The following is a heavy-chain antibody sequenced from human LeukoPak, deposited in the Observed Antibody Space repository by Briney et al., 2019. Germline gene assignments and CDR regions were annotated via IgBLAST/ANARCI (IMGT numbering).Heavy chain of an antibody. Sequence: PSETLSLTCTVSGGSISSSSYYWGWIRQPPGKGMEWIGSIYYSGSTYYNPSLKSRVTISVDTSKNQFSLKLSSVTAADTAVYYCARDSAYVHGNNYFDYWGQGTLVTVSS. V-gene: IGHV4-39*07. D-gene: IGHD3-16*01. CDR1: GGSISSSSYY. J-gene: IGHJ4*02. CDR2: IYYSGST. CDR3: ARDSAYVHGNNYFDY.